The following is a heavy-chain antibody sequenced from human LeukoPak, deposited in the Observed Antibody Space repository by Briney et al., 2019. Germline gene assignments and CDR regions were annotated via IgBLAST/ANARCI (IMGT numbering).Heavy chain of an antibody. CDR1: GGSISSYY. D-gene: IGHD6-19*01. V-gene: IGHV4-59*08. CDR2: IYYSGST. J-gene: IGHJ3*02. Sequence: SETLSLTCTVSGGSISSYYWSWIRQPPGKGLEWIGYIYYSGSTNYNPSLKSRVTISVDTSKNQFSLKLSSVTAADTAVYYCARHGIAVANLDIRGQGTMVTVSS. CDR3: ARHGIAVANLDI.